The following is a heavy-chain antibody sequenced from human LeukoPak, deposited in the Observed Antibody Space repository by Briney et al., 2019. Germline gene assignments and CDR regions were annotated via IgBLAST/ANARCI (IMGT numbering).Heavy chain of an antibody. CDR2: IKQDGSEK. V-gene: IGHV3-7*01. CDR1: RFTFSNSW. Sequence: GGSLRLSCAASRFTFSNSWMSWVRQAPGKGLEWVANIKQDGSEKNYVDSVKGRFTISRDNAKKSLFLQMNSLRAEDTAVYYCARDRGWNTFDYWGQGTLVTVSS. D-gene: IGHD1/OR15-1a*01. J-gene: IGHJ4*02. CDR3: ARDRGWNTFDY.